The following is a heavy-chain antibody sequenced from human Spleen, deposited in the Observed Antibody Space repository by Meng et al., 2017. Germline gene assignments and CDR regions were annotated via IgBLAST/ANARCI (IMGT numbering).Heavy chain of an antibody. J-gene: IGHJ4*02. D-gene: IGHD6-13*01. CDR3: ARGGGDSWYIDY. Sequence: QLQLPESGPGLLKPSETLSLTCAVSGGSFSGYYWSWIRQPPGKGLEWIGEINHSGNTNYNPSLKSRVTISVDTSKNQFSLKLSSVTAADTAVYYCARGGGDSWYIDYWGQGTLVTVSS. CDR1: GGSFSGYY. V-gene: IGHV4-34*01. CDR2: INHSGNT.